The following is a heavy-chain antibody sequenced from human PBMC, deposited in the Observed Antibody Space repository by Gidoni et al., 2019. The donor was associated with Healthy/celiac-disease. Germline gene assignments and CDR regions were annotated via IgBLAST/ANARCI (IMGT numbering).Heavy chain of an antibody. CDR1: GFTFSGYA. D-gene: IGHD6-6*01. J-gene: IGHJ4*02. CDR2: ISGSGGST. V-gene: IGHV3-23*04. CDR3: AKVFLRGTRGYSSSGALYYFDY. Sequence: EVQLVESGGGLVQPGGSLRVSCAASGFTFSGYAMSGVRQAPGKRLAWVSAISGSGGSTYYADSVKGRFTISRDNSKNTLYLQMNSLRAEDTAVYYCAKVFLRGTRGYSSSGALYYFDYWGQGTLVTVSS.